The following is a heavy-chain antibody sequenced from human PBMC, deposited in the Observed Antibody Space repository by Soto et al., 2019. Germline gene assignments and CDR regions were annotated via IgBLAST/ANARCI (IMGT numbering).Heavy chain of an antibody. CDR3: ARGVSAGVDY. CDR2: MQPSTGRT. J-gene: IGHJ4*02. D-gene: IGHD1-26*01. CDR1: GYSFTSLD. V-gene: IGHV1-8*01. Sequence: ASVKVSCKASGYSFTSLDINWVRQTAGQGLEWMGWMQPSTGRTGYAQKFQGRVTMTRDTSINTAYMELTTLTSDDTAFYYCARGVSAGVDYWGQGXLLTGSS.